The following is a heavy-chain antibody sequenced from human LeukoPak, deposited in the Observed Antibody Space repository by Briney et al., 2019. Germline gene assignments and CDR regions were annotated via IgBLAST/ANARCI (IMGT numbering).Heavy chain of an antibody. CDR3: AKGSATTVVTIDY. J-gene: IGHJ4*02. Sequence: GGSLRLSCAASGFTFSSYGMHWVRQAPGKGLEWLAVISSDGSDKYYADSVKGRFTISRDNSKNTMYLQMNSLRDEDTAVYYCAKGSATTVVTIDYWGQGTLVTVSS. V-gene: IGHV3-30*18. CDR1: GFTFSSYG. D-gene: IGHD4-23*01. CDR2: ISSDGSDK.